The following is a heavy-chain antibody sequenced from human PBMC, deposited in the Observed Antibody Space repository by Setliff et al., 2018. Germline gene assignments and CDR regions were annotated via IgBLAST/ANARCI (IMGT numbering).Heavy chain of an antibody. V-gene: IGHV4-34*12. D-gene: IGHD6-19*01. CDR2: ILHSGNI. J-gene: IGHJ6*03. Sequence: ASETLSLTCAVYGGSFSGYYWSWIRQPPGKRLEWIGEILHSGNINYNPSLETRVTISLDTSKNEFSLKLNSVTAADTAVYYCAREQWLDPPGYYYMDVWAKGTTVTVSS. CDR1: GGSFSGYY. CDR3: AREQWLDPPGYYYMDV.